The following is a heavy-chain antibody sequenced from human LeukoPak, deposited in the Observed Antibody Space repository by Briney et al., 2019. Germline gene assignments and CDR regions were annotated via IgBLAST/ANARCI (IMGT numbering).Heavy chain of an antibody. D-gene: IGHD4-17*01. CDR3: ARVASLSVTHYYYYGMDV. CDR1: GFTFGTYA. J-gene: IGHJ6*02. V-gene: IGHV3-30*04. Sequence: GGSLRLSCAASGFTFGTYAMHWVRLAPGKGLEWVAMISYHGRKKLYADSVKGRFSISRDNAENTLFLQMNSLRHDDTAVYYCARVASLSVTHYYYYGMDVWGPGTPVSVSS. CDR2: ISYHGRKK.